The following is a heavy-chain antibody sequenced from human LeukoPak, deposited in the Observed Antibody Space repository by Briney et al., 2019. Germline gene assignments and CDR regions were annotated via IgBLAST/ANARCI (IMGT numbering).Heavy chain of an antibody. CDR3: ARENTGDRGGAFDI. CDR2: IYYSGST. D-gene: IGHD7-27*01. J-gene: IGHJ3*02. V-gene: IGHV4-59*01. CDR1: GGSISSYY. Sequence: SETLSLTCTVSGGSISSYYWSWIRQPPGKGLEWIGYIYYSGSTNYNPSLKSRVTISVDTSKNQFSLKLSSVTAADTAVYYCARENTGDRGGAFDIWGQGTMVTVSS.